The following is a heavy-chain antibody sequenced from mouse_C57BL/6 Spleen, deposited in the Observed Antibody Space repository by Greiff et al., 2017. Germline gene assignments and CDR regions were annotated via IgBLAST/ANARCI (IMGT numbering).Heavy chain of an antibody. CDR3: ARSDYDYVYYAMDY. CDR2: INPSTGGT. D-gene: IGHD2-4*01. Sequence: DVQLQESGPELVKPGASVKISCKASGYSFTGYYMNWVKQSPEKSLEWIGEINPSTGGTTYNQKFKAKATLTVDKSSSTAYMQLKSLTSEDSAVYYCARSDYDYVYYAMDYWGQGTSVTVSS. V-gene: IGHV1-42*01. J-gene: IGHJ4*01. CDR1: GYSFTGYY.